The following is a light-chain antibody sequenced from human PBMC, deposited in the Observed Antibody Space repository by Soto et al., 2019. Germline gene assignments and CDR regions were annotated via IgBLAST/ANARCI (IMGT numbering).Light chain of an antibody. V-gene: IGKV3-11*01. CDR3: QQRSNWPPTWT. Sequence: EVVLTQSPATLSLSPGERATLSCRASQSVRSYLAWYQHKPGQPPRLLIYDASNRATGIPARFSGSGSGTDFTLTISSLEPEDFAVYYCQQRSNWPPTWTFGQGTKVEIK. CDR2: DAS. J-gene: IGKJ1*01. CDR1: QSVRSY.